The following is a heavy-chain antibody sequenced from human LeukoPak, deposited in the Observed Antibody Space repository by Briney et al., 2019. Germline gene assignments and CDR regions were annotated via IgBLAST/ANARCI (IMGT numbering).Heavy chain of an antibody. CDR2: ISAYNGNT. D-gene: IGHD6-6*01. CDR3: ARFTSIAARPDLFAFDI. Sequence: ASVKVSCKASGYTFTSYGISWVRQAPGQGLEWMGWISAYNGNTNYAQKFQGRVTMTTDTSTSTDYIELRSLRSDDTAVYYCARFTSIAARPDLFAFDIWGQGTMVTVSS. CDR1: GYTFTSYG. V-gene: IGHV1-18*01. J-gene: IGHJ3*02.